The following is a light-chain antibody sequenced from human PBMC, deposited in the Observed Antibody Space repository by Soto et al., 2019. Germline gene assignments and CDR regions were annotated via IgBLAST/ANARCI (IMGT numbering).Light chain of an antibody. CDR2: DAS. CDR1: QSVRNN. Sequence: EIVMTQSPATLSVSPGERATISCRASQSVRNNLAWYQQKPGQPPRLLIYDASTRATGIPARFSGSASGTELIPTISSIQSEDVAVYYCQQYNDWPPYTFGEGTKLEIK. V-gene: IGKV3-15*01. J-gene: IGKJ2*01. CDR3: QQYNDWPPYT.